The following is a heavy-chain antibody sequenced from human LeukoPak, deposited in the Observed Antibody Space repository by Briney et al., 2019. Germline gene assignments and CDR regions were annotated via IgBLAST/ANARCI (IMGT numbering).Heavy chain of an antibody. CDR3: ARTGAVGYSGYDSYGDYLMAWVY. Sequence: SETLSLTCTVSGGSISSYYWSWIRQPPGKGLEWIGYIYYSGSTNYNPSLKSRVTISVDTSKNQFSLKLSSVTAADTAVYYCARTGAVGYSGYDSYGDYLMAWVYWGQGILVTVSS. CDR2: IYYSGST. CDR1: GGSISSYY. V-gene: IGHV4-59*01. J-gene: IGHJ4*02. D-gene: IGHD5-12*01.